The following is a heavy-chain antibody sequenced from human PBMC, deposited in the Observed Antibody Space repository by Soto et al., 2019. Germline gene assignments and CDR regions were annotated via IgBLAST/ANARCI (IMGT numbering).Heavy chain of an antibody. J-gene: IGHJ6*03. CDR3: ARDAPLGYCSSTSCYPSYYYYMDV. Sequence: SETLSLTCTVSGGSISSGGYYWSWIRQHPGKGLEWIGYIYYSGSTYYNPSLKSRVTISVDTSKNQFSLKLSSVTAADTAVYYCARDAPLGYCSSTSCYPSYYYYMDVWGKGTTVTVSS. D-gene: IGHD2-2*01. V-gene: IGHV4-31*03. CDR2: IYYSGST. CDR1: GGSISSGGYY.